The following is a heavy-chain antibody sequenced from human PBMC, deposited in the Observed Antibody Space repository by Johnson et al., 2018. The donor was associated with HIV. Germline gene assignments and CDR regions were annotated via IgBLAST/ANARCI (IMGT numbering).Heavy chain of an antibody. V-gene: IGHV3-30*14. D-gene: IGHD1-26*01. Sequence: QVQLVESGGGVVQPGRSLRLSCAASGFTFSSYAIHWVRQAPGQGLAWVAVISYDGSNKYYADSVKGRFTISRDNSKNTLYLQMNSLRAEDTAVYYCARWGRWELGDAFDIWGQGTMVTVSS. J-gene: IGHJ3*02. CDR1: GFTFSSYA. CDR2: ISYDGSNK. CDR3: ARWGRWELGDAFDI.